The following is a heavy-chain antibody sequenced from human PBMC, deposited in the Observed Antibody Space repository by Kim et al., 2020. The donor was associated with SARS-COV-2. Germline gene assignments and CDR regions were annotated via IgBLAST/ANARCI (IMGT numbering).Heavy chain of an antibody. D-gene: IGHD4-17*01. CDR2: IVVGSGNT. CDR3: AADHPQPDYGDYEAGGGGYYGMDV. V-gene: IGHV1-58*01. Sequence: SVKVSCKASGFTFTSSAVQWVRQARGQRLEWIGWIVVGSGNTNYAQKFQERVTITRDMSTSTAYMELSSLRSEDTAVYYCAADHPQPDYGDYEAGGGGYYGMDVWGQGTTVTVSS. CDR1: GFTFTSSA. J-gene: IGHJ6*02.